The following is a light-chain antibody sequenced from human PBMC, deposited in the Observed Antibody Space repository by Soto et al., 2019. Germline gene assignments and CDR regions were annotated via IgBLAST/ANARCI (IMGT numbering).Light chain of an antibody. CDR3: QQRSSGVT. V-gene: IGKV3-11*01. J-gene: IGKJ5*01. CDR2: DAS. Sequence: EIVLTQSPATLSLSPGERATLSCRASESISTYLGWYQQKPGQAPRPLIYDASNRATGIPARFSGSGSGTEFTLTISSLEPEDSAVSFCQQRSSGVTFGQGTRLEIK. CDR1: ESISTY.